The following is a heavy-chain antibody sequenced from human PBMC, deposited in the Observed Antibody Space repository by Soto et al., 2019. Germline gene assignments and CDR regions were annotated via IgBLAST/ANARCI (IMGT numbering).Heavy chain of an antibody. J-gene: IGHJ6*02. Sequence: QVQVVQSGDEVKETGASVRVSCKTSGYSFTAYGISWVRQAPGQGLEWMGWISCYNGKTKYEQKVQGRVTMTTDTSTSTAYMEVRSLRSDDSAIYYCARDAPPPELRFLEWHNYDYNGMDVWGQVTTVTVSS. CDR3: ARDAPPPELRFLEWHNYDYNGMDV. CDR1: GYSFTAYG. V-gene: IGHV1-18*01. CDR2: ISCYNGKT. D-gene: IGHD3-3*01.